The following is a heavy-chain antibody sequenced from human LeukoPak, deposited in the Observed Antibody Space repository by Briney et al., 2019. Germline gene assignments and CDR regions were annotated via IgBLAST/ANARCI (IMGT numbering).Heavy chain of an antibody. CDR1: GGSISSSSYY. Sequence: SATLSLTCTVAGGSISSSSYYWGWIRQPPGKGLEWIGSIYYSGSTYYNPSLKSRVTISVDTSKNQFSLKLSSVTAADTAVYYCARQGSNDFWSGHNWFDPWGQGTLVTVSS. CDR2: IYYSGST. CDR3: ARQGSNDFWSGHNWFDP. V-gene: IGHV4-39*01. J-gene: IGHJ5*02. D-gene: IGHD3-3*01.